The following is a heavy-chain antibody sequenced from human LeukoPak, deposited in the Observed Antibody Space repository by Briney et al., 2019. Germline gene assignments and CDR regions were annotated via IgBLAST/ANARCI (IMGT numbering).Heavy chain of an antibody. V-gene: IGHV1-2*02. J-gene: IGHJ6*03. D-gene: IGHD6-19*01. CDR1: GYTFTGYY. Sequence: GASVKVSCKASGYTFTGYYMHWVRQAPGQGLEWMGWINPNSGGTNYAQKFQGRVTMTRDTSISTAYMELSRLRSDDTAVYYCAREAVGAYNYYYYMGVRGKGTTVSIFS. CDR3: AREAVGAYNYYYYMGV. CDR2: INPNSGGT.